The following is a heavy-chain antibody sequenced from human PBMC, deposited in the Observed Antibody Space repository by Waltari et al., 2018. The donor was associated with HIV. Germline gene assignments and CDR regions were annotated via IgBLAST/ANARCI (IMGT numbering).Heavy chain of an antibody. D-gene: IGHD5-12*01. CDR2: ITVGGRST. CDR1: DFTFSNYA. J-gene: IGHJ4*02. V-gene: IGHV3-23*04. Sequence: EVQLVESGGGLAQPGGSLRLSCVGSDFTFSNYAMNWVRQAAEKGLEWVATITVGGRSTFYSESVKGRFTISRDNSKNTLYLDMNSLRVEDTAVYYCAKDLRGYDQASDCWGQGALVTVSS. CDR3: AKDLRGYDQASDC.